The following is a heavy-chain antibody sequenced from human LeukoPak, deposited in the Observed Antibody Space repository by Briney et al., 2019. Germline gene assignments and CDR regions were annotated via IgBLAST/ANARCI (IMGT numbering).Heavy chain of an antibody. Sequence: GESLKISCKASGYSFSGYWIAWVRQMPGKGLEWMGIIFPGDSDTRYSPSFQGQVTISADKATSTVYLQWRNLRTSDSAIYYCARQPRSGAWGQGTLVTVSS. CDR2: IFPGDSDT. D-gene: IGHD4-17*01. CDR3: ARQPRSGA. J-gene: IGHJ5*02. CDR1: GYSFSGYW. V-gene: IGHV5-51*01.